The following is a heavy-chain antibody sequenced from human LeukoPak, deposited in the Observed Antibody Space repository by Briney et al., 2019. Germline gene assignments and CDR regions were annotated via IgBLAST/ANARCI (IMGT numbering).Heavy chain of an antibody. D-gene: IGHD6-13*01. J-gene: IGHJ4*02. CDR1: GYNFYTYG. CDR2: IIPIFGTA. CDR3: ARDRRQQLVPVY. Sequence: EASVNVSCKASGYNFYTYGVSWVRQAPGQGLEWMGGIIPIFGTANYAQKFQGRVTITADESTSTAYMELSSLRSEDTAVYYCARDRRQQLVPVYWGQGTLVTVSS. V-gene: IGHV1-69*13.